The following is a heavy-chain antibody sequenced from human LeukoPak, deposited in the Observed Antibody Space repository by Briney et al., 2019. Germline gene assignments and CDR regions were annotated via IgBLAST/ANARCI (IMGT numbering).Heavy chain of an antibody. V-gene: IGHV3-30*02. CDR1: GFTFSSYG. CDR2: IRYDGSYK. CDR3: ARGGGSYHFDY. Sequence: HPGGSLRLSCAASGFTFSSYGMHWVRQAPGKGLEWVAFIRYDGSYKYYADSVKGRFTISRDNAKNSLYLQMNSLRAEDTAVYYCARGGGSYHFDYWGQGTLVTVSS. J-gene: IGHJ4*02. D-gene: IGHD1-26*01.